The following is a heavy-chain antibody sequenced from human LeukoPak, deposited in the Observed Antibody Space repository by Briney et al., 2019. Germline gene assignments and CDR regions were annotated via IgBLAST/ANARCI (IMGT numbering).Heavy chain of an antibody. J-gene: IGHJ4*02. V-gene: IGHV5-51*01. Sequence: GESLKISCKGSGYSFSNYWIAWVRRMPGKGREWMGIIFPADSDTRYSPSLQGQVTISVDKSINTAYLQWSSLKASDSAMYYCARPPGVGATSFDYWGQGTLVTVSS. CDR1: GYSFSNYW. CDR2: IFPADSDT. D-gene: IGHD1-26*01. CDR3: ARPPGVGATSFDY.